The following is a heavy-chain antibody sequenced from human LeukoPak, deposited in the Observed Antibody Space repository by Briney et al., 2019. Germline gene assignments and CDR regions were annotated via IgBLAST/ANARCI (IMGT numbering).Heavy chain of an antibody. CDR3: ARHRTASDY. V-gene: IGHV3-21*01. CDR2: ITTSSTYI. CDR1: GFTFSDYS. Sequence: PGGSLRLSCAASGFTFSDYSMTWVRQAPGRGPEWVSSITTSSTYIYYADSVKVRFTISRDNAKNSLYLQMTSLRAEDTAVYYCARHRTASDYWGQGTLVTVSS. D-gene: IGHD3-16*02. J-gene: IGHJ4*02.